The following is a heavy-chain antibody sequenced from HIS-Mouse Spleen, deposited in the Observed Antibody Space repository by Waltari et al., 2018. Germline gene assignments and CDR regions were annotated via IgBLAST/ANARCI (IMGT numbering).Heavy chain of an antibody. CDR3: AKKPPPLPVRDAFDI. CDR2: ISYDGSNK. Sequence: GESGGGVVQPGRSLRLSCAASGFTFSSYGMHWVRQAPGKGLEWVAVISYDGSNKYYADSVKGRFTISRDNSKNTLYLQMNSLRAEDTAVYYCAKKPPPLPVRDAFDIWGQGTMVTVSS. CDR1: GFTFSSYG. D-gene: IGHD3-10*01. V-gene: IGHV3-30*18. J-gene: IGHJ3*02.